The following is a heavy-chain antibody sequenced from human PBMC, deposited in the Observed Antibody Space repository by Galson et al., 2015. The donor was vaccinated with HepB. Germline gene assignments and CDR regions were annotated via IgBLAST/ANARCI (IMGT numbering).Heavy chain of an antibody. CDR2: ISAYNGNT. CDR3: ARESPQLVGGPDDY. J-gene: IGHJ4*02. CDR1: GYTFTSYG. D-gene: IGHD3-10*01. V-gene: IGHV1-18*01. Sequence: SVKVSCKASGYTFTSYGISWVRQAPGQGLEWMGWISAYNGNTNYAQKLQGRVTMTTDTSTSTAYMELRSLRSDYTAVYYCARESPQLVGGPDDYWGQGTLVTVSS.